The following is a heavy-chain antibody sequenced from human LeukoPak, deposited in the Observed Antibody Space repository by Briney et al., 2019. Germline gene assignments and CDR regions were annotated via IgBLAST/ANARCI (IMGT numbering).Heavy chain of an antibody. Sequence: ASVKVSCKASGYTFTSSGISWVRQAPGQGLEWMGWISAYNGNTNYAQKLQGRVTMTTDTSTSTAYMELRSLRSDDTAVYYCARVAAARPPYYYYYMDVWGKGTTVTVSS. V-gene: IGHV1-18*01. D-gene: IGHD6-6*01. CDR1: GYTFTSSG. CDR2: ISAYNGNT. CDR3: ARVAAARPPYYYYYMDV. J-gene: IGHJ6*03.